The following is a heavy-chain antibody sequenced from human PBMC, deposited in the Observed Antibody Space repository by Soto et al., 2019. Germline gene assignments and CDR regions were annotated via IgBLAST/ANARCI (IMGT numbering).Heavy chain of an antibody. J-gene: IGHJ5*02. CDR3: AREGRP. D-gene: IGHD2-15*01. Sequence: EVQLVESGGGLVQPGGSLRLSCAASGFTVSGNYMSWVRQAPGKGLEWVSVIYSGGSTYFADSVKDSFSISSDKSKNTLHLQMNSLRAEDTAVYYCAREGRPWGQGTLVTVSS. CDR1: GFTVSGNY. CDR2: IYSGGST. V-gene: IGHV3-66*01.